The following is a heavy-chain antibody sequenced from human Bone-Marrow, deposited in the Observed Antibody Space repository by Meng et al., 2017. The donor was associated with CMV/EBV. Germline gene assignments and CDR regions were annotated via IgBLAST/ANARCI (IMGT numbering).Heavy chain of an antibody. V-gene: IGHV3-23*01. J-gene: IGHJ4*02. CDR2: MDGSGTNT. D-gene: IGHD1-26*01. CDR1: GFTFTSSG. Sequence: ESLKISWALSGFTFTSSGMGWVRHVPGKGLEWLSTMDGSGTNTHYADSVKDRFTISRDNSMGTVSLQMNSLRADDTAVYYCVSDAGDFNPFDYWGQGTLVTVSS. CDR3: VSDAGDFNPFDY.